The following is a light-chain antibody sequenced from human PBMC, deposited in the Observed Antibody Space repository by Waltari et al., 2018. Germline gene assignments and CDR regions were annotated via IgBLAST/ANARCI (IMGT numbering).Light chain of an antibody. J-gene: IGLJ3*02. CDR1: SSDLGTFNL. CDR3: CSYAGSRTWV. CDR2: DVS. V-gene: IGLV2-23*02. Sequence: QSALTPPASVSGSPGQSISIPCIGTSSDLGTFNLVSWYLQYPGTAPKLLIYDVSQRPSGVSNRFSGSKSGNTASLTISGLQAEDEAIYYCCSYAGSRTWVFGGGAKLTVL.